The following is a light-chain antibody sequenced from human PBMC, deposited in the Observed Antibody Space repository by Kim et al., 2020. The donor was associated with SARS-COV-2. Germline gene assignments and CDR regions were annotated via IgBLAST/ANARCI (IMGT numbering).Light chain of an antibody. CDR1: TSDVGSYNL. J-gene: IGLJ3*02. V-gene: IGLV2-23*02. Sequence: QSALTQPASVSGSPGQSITISCTGSTSDVGSYNLVSWYQQRPGKAPKLMIYDVTERPSGISNRLSASKYGNTAYLAISGLQPEDEGDYYCCSYVNGGTMMFGGGTQLTVL. CDR2: DVT. CDR3: CSYVNGGTMM.